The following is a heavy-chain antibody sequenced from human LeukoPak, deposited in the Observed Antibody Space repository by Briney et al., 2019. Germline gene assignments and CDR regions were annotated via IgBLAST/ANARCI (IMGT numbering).Heavy chain of an antibody. CDR2: TYSGGST. V-gene: IGHV3-53*01. CDR3: ANNGGVGPRTDAFDI. Sequence: GGSLRLSCAASGFTVSSNYMSWVRQAPGKGLEWVSVTYSGGSTYYADSVKGRFTISRDNSKNTLYLQMNSLRAEDTAVYYCANNGGVGPRTDAFDIWGQGTMVTVSS. D-gene: IGHD2-8*02. J-gene: IGHJ3*02. CDR1: GFTVSSNY.